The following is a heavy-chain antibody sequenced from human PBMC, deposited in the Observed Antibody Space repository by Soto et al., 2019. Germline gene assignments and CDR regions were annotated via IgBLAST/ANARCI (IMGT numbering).Heavy chain of an antibody. D-gene: IGHD3-22*01. V-gene: IGHV3-48*01. Sequence: PGGSLRLSCAASGFTFSSYSMNWVRQAPGKGLEWFSYISSSSSTIYYADSVKGRFTISRDNSKNTLYLQMNSLRAEDTAVYYCAKKARPHYDSSGYGYWGQGTLVTVSS. J-gene: IGHJ4*02. CDR2: ISSSSSTI. CDR3: AKKARPHYDSSGYGY. CDR1: GFTFSSYS.